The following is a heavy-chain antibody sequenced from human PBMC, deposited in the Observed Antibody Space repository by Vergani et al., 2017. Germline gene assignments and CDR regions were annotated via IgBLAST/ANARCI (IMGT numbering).Heavy chain of an antibody. CDR3: VHRLGYFDWDGAFDV. CDR2: VYWNDDE. V-gene: IGHV2-5*01. D-gene: IGHD3-9*01. Sequence: QITLRESGPTLVKPTQTLTLTCTFSGFSLTTGGEGVGWIRQPPGRALEWLAVVYWNDDERYSPSLKSRVTITKDTSKNEVILTMATMDPVDTPTYYCVHRLGYFDWDGAFDVWGPGTMVTVSS. J-gene: IGHJ3*01. CDR1: GFSLTTGGEG.